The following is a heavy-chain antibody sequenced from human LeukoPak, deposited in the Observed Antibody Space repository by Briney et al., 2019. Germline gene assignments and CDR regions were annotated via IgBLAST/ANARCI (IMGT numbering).Heavy chain of an antibody. D-gene: IGHD2-2*01. V-gene: IGHV7-4-1*02. Sequence: GASVKVSCKASGYTFTSYYMHWVRQAPGQGLEWMGWINTNTGNPTYAQGFTGRFVFSLDTSVSTAYLQISSLKAEDTAVYYCARGPECLTCSSIYYMDVWGKGTTVTVSS. CDR2: INTNTGNP. CDR3: ARGPECLTCSSIYYMDV. J-gene: IGHJ6*03. CDR1: GYTFTSYY.